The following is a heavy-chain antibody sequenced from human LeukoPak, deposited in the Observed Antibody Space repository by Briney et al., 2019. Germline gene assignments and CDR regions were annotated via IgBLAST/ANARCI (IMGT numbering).Heavy chain of an antibody. V-gene: IGHV1-3*01. D-gene: IGHD6-13*01. Sequence: ASVKVSCKASGYTFTTYLMHWVRQAPGQRLEWMGWIIAGNGNTKYSQKFQGRVTITRDTSASTAYMELSSLRSQDTAVYYCATVSGYSSSWFDYWGQGTLVTVSS. J-gene: IGHJ4*02. CDR3: ATVSGYSSSWFDY. CDR1: GYTFTTYL. CDR2: IIAGNGNT.